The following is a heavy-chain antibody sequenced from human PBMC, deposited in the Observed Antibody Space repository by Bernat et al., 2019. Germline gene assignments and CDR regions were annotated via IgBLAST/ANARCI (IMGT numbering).Heavy chain of an antibody. CDR3: ARLPAYDYSGRGYRYRHCFRP. Sequence: QVTLKESGPVLVKPTETLTLTCTVSGFSLSNARMGVSWIRQPPGKALEWLAHIFSNDEKSYSTSLKSRLTISKDTSKSQVVLTMTNMDPVDTATYYCARLPAYDYSGRGYRYRHCFRPWGQRTLVTVNS. J-gene: IGHJ4*02. V-gene: IGHV2-26*01. CDR2: IFSNDEK. D-gene: IGHD3-16*02. CDR1: GFSLSNARMG.